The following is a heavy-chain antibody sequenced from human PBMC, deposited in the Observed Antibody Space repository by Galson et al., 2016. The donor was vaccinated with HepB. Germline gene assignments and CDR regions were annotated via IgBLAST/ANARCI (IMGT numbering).Heavy chain of an antibody. CDR1: GFSISSSSYY. J-gene: IGHJ4*01. CDR2: FDYSGST. D-gene: IGHD4-17*01. Sequence: SETLSLTCTVSGFSISSSSYYWGWIRQPPGKGLEWIGNFDYSGSTHYNPSLKSRVTMSADTSKNQFSLNLSTVAAADTAGYFCARGTHYGDFSDYWGHGTLVTVSS. CDR3: ARGTHYGDFSDY. V-gene: IGHV4-39*01.